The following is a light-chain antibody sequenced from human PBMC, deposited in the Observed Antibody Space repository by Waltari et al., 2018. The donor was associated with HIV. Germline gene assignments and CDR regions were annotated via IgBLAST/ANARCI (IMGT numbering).Light chain of an antibody. J-gene: IGLJ3*02. Sequence: QSALTQPPSASGSPGQSVTISCTGTRNNVGGYNYVSWYQQHQGKAPKLMIYEVSKPPSVVPDRFSGSQSGNAASLTVSRLQAEDGADYYCSSYAGSNTLVFGGGTKLTVL. CDR1: RNNVGGYNY. V-gene: IGLV2-8*01. CDR2: EVS. CDR3: SSYAGSNTLV.